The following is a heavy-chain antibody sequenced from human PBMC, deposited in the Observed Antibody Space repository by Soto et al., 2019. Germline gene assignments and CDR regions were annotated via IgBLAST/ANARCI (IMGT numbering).Heavy chain of an antibody. Sequence: PGGSLRLSGAVSGFTFGDSYISWIRQAPGKGLEWLSYISPGSRYPAYADSVKGRFTISRDNAKRSLYLQMMSLTAEDTAIYYCVRGGGGGLFDPCGQGTMVTVSS. CDR3: VRGGGGGLFDP. CDR2: ISPGSRYP. V-gene: IGHV3-11*06. D-gene: IGHD2-15*01. J-gene: IGHJ5*02. CDR1: GFTFGDSY.